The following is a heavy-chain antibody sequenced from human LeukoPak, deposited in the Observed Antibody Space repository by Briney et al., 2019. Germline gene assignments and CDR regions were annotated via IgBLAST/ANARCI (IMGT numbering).Heavy chain of an antibody. V-gene: IGHV4-4*02. CDR2: MYLSGTT. Sequence: PSETLSLTCTVSGDSLNSLDLWSWVRQPPGKGLEWIGEMYLSGTTHSNPSVKSGVTISIDKSKNQFFLNLSSVTAADTAVYYCAGLVGRYSSGLYYYYFDYWGQGTLVTVSS. CDR1: GDSLNSLDL. CDR3: AGLVGRYSSGLYYYYFDY. D-gene: IGHD3-22*01. J-gene: IGHJ4*02.